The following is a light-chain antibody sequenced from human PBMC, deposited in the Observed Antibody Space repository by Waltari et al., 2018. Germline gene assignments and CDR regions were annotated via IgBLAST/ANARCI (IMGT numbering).Light chain of an antibody. Sequence: NFMLTQPHSVSESPGKTVTISCTRSSGSIAGKFLQWYQQRPGSVPTAVIYNDNQRPSGVPNRFSGSIDTYSNSASLTISGLRTEDEADYYCQTYDVTNVIFGGGTKLTV. CDR3: QTYDVTNVI. J-gene: IGLJ2*01. CDR2: NDN. V-gene: IGLV6-57*04. CDR1: SGSIAGKF.